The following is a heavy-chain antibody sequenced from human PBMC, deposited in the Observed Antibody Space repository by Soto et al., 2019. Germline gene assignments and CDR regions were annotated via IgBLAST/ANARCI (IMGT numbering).Heavy chain of an antibody. J-gene: IGHJ3*01. D-gene: IGHD6-19*01. CDR3: ARRVAGVKTFDV. CDR2: IDPVDSHT. V-gene: IGHV5-10-1*01. CDR1: EYSFTSFW. Sequence: GESLKISCEGSEYSFTSFWITWVRQMPGKGLEWMGRIDPVDSHTTYSPSFQGHVTISADKSISTAFLHWSSLKASDTAIYYCARRVAGVKTFDVWGPGTMVTVSS.